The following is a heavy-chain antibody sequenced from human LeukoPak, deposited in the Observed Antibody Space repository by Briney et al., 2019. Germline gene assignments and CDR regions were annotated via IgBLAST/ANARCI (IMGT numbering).Heavy chain of an antibody. CDR2: IYPGDSDT. CDR3: ARRSSIAVRLFDY. Sequence: GESLRISCKGSGYSFTSYWIGWVRQMPGKGLERMGIIYPGDSDTRYSPSFQGQVTISADKSIGTAHLQWTSLKASDTAMYYCARRSSIAVRLFDYWGQGTLVTVSS. V-gene: IGHV5-51*01. CDR1: GYSFTSYW. J-gene: IGHJ4*02. D-gene: IGHD6-6*01.